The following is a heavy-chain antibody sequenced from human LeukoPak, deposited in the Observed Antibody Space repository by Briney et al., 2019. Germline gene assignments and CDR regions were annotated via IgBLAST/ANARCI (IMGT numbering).Heavy chain of an antibody. CDR3: ARGGRGYCSGGSCYYYFMDV. Sequence: ASVKVSCKASGYTFTGYYMHWVRQAPGQGLEWMGWINPNSGGTNYAQKLQGRVTMTTDTSTSTAYMELRGLRSDDTAVYYCARGGRGYCSGGSCYYYFMDVWGKGTTVTISS. CDR2: INPNSGGT. J-gene: IGHJ6*03. CDR1: GYTFTGYY. D-gene: IGHD2-15*01. V-gene: IGHV1-2*02.